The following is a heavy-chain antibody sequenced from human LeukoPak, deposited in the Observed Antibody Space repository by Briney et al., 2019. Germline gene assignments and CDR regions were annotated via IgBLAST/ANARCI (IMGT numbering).Heavy chain of an antibody. CDR2: INHSGST. CDR1: GGSFSGYY. V-gene: IGHV4-34*01. CDR3: ARRPLRSSVTMVRGVRARNYYYYMDV. J-gene: IGHJ6*03. Sequence: SETLSLTCAVYGGSFSGYYWSWIRQPPGKGLEWIGEINHSGSTNYNPSLKSRVTILVDTSKNQFSLKLSSVTAADTAVYYCARRPLRSSVTMVRGVRARNYYYYMDVWGKGTTVTVSS. D-gene: IGHD3-10*01.